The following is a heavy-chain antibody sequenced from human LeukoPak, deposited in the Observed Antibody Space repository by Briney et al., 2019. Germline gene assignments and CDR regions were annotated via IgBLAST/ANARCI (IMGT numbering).Heavy chain of an antibody. CDR2: INAGNGNT. CDR3: ARARHYYDSSGYPNFDY. CDR1: GYTFTSYA. J-gene: IGHJ4*02. V-gene: IGHV1-3*01. Sequence: ASVKVSCKASGYTFTSYAMHWVRQAPGQRLEWMGWINAGNGNTKYSQKFQGRVTITRDTSASTAYMELSSLRSEDTAVYYCARARHYYDSSGYPNFDYWGQGALVTVSS. D-gene: IGHD3-22*01.